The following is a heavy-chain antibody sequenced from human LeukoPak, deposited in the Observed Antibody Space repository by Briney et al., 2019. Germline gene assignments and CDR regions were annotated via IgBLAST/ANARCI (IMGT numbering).Heavy chain of an antibody. Sequence: SETLSLTCAVYGGSFSGYYWSWIRQPPGKGLEWIGEINHSGSTNYNPSLKSRVTISVDTSKNQFSLKLSSVTAADTAVYYCARAEHIVVVTAIPRGYWYFDLWGRGTLVTVSS. CDR3: ARAEHIVVVTAIPRGYWYFDL. CDR1: GGSFSGYY. J-gene: IGHJ2*01. V-gene: IGHV4-34*01. CDR2: INHSGST. D-gene: IGHD2-21*02.